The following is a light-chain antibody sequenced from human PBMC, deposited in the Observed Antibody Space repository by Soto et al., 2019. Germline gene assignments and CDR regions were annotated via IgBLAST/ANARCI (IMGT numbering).Light chain of an antibody. Sequence: IQMTQSPSSLSASVGGKVTITCRASKNINKYLNWYKQKPGKAPELLIYAASNLQIGVTSRFSVNGSGTDFTLTVSSVQPEDFATYYRQQTYSNPRMVGQGTKVDIK. CDR1: KNINKY. CDR2: AAS. J-gene: IGKJ1*01. V-gene: IGKV1-39*01. CDR3: QQTYSNPRM.